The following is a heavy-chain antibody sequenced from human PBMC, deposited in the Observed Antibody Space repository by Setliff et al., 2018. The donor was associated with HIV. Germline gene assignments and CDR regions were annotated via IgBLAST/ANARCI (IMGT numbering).Heavy chain of an antibody. Sequence: SETLSLTCTVSGGSTTSSTYYWGWISQPPGRGLVWIGCFSYTGRTYYNPSLKSRVTISIDTSRNQFSLILSSVTAAETAVYYCVRHNPTVVTDGYDIWGQGTKVTVSS. CDR2: FSYTGRT. D-gene: IGHD2-21*02. V-gene: IGHV4-39*01. CDR3: VRHNPTVVTDGYDI. J-gene: IGHJ3*02. CDR1: GGSTTSSTYY.